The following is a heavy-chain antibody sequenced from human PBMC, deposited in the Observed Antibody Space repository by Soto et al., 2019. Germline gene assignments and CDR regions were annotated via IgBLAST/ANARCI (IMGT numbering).Heavy chain of an antibody. J-gene: IGHJ5*02. Sequence: QVQLVQSGAEVKKPGSSVKVSCKASGGTFSSFVISWVRQAPGQGLEWMGGIIPIFDTSNYAKKFQGRITITADESTSTAYMELSSLRSEDTAVYYCARDSGAYSGSDTWFDTWGQGTLVTVSS. CDR2: IIPIFDTS. D-gene: IGHD5-12*01. CDR1: GGTFSSFV. CDR3: ARDSGAYSGSDTWFDT. V-gene: IGHV1-69*01.